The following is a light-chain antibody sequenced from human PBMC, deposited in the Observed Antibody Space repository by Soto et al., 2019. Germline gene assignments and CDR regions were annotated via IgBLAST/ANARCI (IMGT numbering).Light chain of an antibody. V-gene: IGLV1-40*01. J-gene: IGLJ2*01. Sequence: QAVVTPPPSVSGAPGQRVNIACTGSNSNIGAGYDVHWYRQSPGTAPKLLLSGHSHRPSGVPDRFSGSKSGTSAFLAITGLQPGDEDEYFCQSYDTGVVGLIFGAGTKLTVL. CDR2: GHS. CDR3: QSYDTGVVGLI. CDR1: NSNIGAGYD.